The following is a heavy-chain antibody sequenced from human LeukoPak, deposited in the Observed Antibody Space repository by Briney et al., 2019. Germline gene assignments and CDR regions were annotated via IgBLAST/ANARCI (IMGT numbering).Heavy chain of an antibody. CDR1: GGSISSSSYY. CDR3: ARAVAATSPRTNWFDP. V-gene: IGHV4-39*01. CDR2: IYYSGST. Sequence: PSETLSLTCTVSGGSISSSSYYWGWIRQPPGKGLEWIGSIYYSGSTYYNPSLKSRVTISVDTSKNQFSLKLSSVTAADTAVYYCARAVAATSPRTNWFDPWGQGTLVTVPS. D-gene: IGHD2-15*01. J-gene: IGHJ5*02.